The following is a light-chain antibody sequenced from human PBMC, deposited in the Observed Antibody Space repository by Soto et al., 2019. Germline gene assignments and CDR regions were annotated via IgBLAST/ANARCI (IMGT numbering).Light chain of an antibody. CDR3: SSYAGSNNPV. V-gene: IGLV2-8*01. Sequence: QSVLTQPPSASGSPGQSVTISCTGTSSDVGDYNYVSWYQQHPGKAPKLMIYEVSKRPSGVPDRFSGSKSGNTASLTVSGLQAEDEADYYCSSYAGSNNPVFGGGTKVTVL. J-gene: IGLJ3*02. CDR2: EVS. CDR1: SSDVGDYNY.